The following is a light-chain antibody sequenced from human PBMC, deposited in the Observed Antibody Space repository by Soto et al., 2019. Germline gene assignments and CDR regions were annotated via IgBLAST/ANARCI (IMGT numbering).Light chain of an antibody. CDR3: QEYNTFSFT. CDR2: DTS. Sequence: DIQMTQSPSTLSASVGDRVTITCRASHSISSLLAWYQQKPGIAPNLLIYDTSNLESGVPSRFSGSGSGTEFTLTISSLQPEDFATYYCQEYNTFSFTFGQGTRLEIK. CDR1: HSISSL. V-gene: IGKV1-5*01. J-gene: IGKJ2*01.